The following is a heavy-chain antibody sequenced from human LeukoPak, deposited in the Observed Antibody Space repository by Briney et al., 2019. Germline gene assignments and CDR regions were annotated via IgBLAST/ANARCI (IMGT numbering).Heavy chain of an antibody. CDR2: IWYDGSIK. J-gene: IGHJ4*02. CDR1: GFPFSTYG. CDR3: ARAVGPFDY. D-gene: IGHD1-26*01. V-gene: IGHV3-33*01. Sequence: SGRSLRLSRVASGFPFSTYGMHWVRQAPGRGLEWVAVIWYDGSIKYYADSMKGRFTISRENSKNTLYLQMNSLRVEDTAVYYCARAVGPFDYWGQGTLVTVSS.